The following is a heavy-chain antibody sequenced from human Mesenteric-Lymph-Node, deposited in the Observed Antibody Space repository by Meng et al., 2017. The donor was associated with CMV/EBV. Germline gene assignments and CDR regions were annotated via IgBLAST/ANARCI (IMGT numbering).Heavy chain of an antibody. D-gene: IGHD3-22*01. CDR1: GGSISRSSYY. Sequence: SETLSLTCTISGGSISRSSYYWGWIRQPPGKGLEWIGSIHYSGSTYYNPSLKSRVTISIDRSKNQFSLKLSSVTAADTAVYYCAARRSGYYYGVRYWGQGTLVTVSS. J-gene: IGHJ4*02. V-gene: IGHV4-39*07. CDR2: IHYSGST. CDR3: AARRSGYYYGVRY.